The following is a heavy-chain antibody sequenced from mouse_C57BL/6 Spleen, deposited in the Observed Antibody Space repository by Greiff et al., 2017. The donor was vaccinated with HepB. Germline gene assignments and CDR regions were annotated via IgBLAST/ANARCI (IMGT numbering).Heavy chain of an antibody. CDR1: GYTFTSYW. V-gene: IGHV1-61*01. Sequence: VQLQQSGAELVRPGSSVKLSCKASGYTFTSYWMDWVKQRPGQGLEWIGNIYPSDSETHYNQKFKDKATLTVDKSSSTAYMQLSSLTSEDSAVYYCARKGYDYGAMDYWGQGTSVTVSS. CDR2: IYPSDSET. D-gene: IGHD2-4*01. J-gene: IGHJ4*01. CDR3: ARKGYDYGAMDY.